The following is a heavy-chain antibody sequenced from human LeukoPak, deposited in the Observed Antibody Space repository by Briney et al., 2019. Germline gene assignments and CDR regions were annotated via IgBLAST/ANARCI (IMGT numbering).Heavy chain of an antibody. Sequence: GGSLRLSCAASGFTFSSYSMNWVRQAPGKGLEWVSSISSSSSYIYYADSVKGRFTISRDNAKNSVYLQMNSLRAEDTAVYYCTRAVAADDFSPGYWGQGTLVTVSS. CDR3: TRAVAADDFSPGY. D-gene: IGHD3/OR15-3a*01. V-gene: IGHV3-21*01. J-gene: IGHJ4*02. CDR1: GFTFSSYS. CDR2: ISSSSSYI.